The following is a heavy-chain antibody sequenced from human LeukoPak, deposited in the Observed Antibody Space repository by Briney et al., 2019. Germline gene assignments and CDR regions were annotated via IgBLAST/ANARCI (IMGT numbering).Heavy chain of an antibody. D-gene: IGHD6-13*01. CDR3: ARPPGIAAAGYNWFDP. CDR2: INPNSGGT. V-gene: IGHV1-2*02. J-gene: IGHJ5*02. CDR1: GYTFTVYY. Sequence: ASVKVSCKASGYTFTVYYMHWVRQAPGQGLEWMGWINPNSGGTNYAQKFQGRVTMTRDTSISTAYMELSRLRSDDTAVYYCARPPGIAAAGYNWFDPWGQGTLVTVSS.